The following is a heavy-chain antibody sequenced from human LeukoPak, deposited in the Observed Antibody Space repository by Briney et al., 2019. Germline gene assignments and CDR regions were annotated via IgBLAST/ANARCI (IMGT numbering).Heavy chain of an antibody. CDR3: ARAQGSLSSGWPFDY. D-gene: IGHD3-22*01. Sequence: GGSLRLSCAASGFTFSSYALHWVRQAPGEGLQWVAVVSYDGNQKYYADSVKGRFTISRDNSKSTLFLQMNSLRAEDTAVYYCARAQGSLSSGWPFDYWGQGTLVTVSS. V-gene: IGHV3-30-3*01. J-gene: IGHJ4*02. CDR1: GFTFSSYA. CDR2: VSYDGNQK.